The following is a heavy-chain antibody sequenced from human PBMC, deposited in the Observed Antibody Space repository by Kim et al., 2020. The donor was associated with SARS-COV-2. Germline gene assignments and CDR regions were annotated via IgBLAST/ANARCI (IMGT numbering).Heavy chain of an antibody. Sequence: SETLSLTCAVYGGSFSGYYWSWIRQPPGKGLEWIGEINHSGSTNYNPSLKSRVTISVDTSKNQFSLKLSSVTAADTAVYYCARTRLQLERRYYFDYWGQG. V-gene: IGHV4-34*01. CDR3: ARTRLQLERRYYFDY. J-gene: IGHJ4*02. CDR1: GGSFSGYY. D-gene: IGHD1-1*01. CDR2: INHSGST.